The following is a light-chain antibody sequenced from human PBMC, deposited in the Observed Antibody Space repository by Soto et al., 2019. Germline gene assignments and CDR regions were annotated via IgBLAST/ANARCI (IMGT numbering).Light chain of an antibody. CDR1: QSISSY. Sequence: GLTHSAAALSLNTGERATLSCRASQSISSYLAWYQQRPGQAPRLLIYGASSRATGIPDRFSGSGSGTEFTLTISSLQPDDFATYYCQQYDSYSWTFCQGTKVDTK. CDR2: GAS. CDR3: QQYDSYSWT. V-gene: IGKV3-11*01. J-gene: IGKJ1*01.